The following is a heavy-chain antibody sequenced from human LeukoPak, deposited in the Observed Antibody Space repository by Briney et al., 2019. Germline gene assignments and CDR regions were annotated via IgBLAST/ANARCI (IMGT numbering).Heavy chain of an antibody. V-gene: IGHV3-23*01. D-gene: IGHD3-16*01. CDR2: ISKSGGNT. J-gene: IGHJ6*02. CDR1: GFTFSSYA. CDR3: ATSWGPDTSTSRWGRDGVDV. Sequence: GGSLRLSCAASGFTFSSYAMSWVRQAPGKGLEWVSAISKSGGNTYYADSVKGRFTISRDNSKNTQYLQMNSLRAEDTAVYYCATSWGPDTSTSRWGRDGVDVWGQGTTDTVSS.